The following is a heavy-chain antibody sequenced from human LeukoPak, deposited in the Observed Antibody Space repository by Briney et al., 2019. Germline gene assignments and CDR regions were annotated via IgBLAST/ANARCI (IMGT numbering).Heavy chain of an antibody. CDR1: GFTFTSSA. J-gene: IGHJ6*03. V-gene: IGHV1-58*02. D-gene: IGHD3-10*01. CDR3: AAAPYGSGSYGHYYYYYYMDV. Sequence: SVKVSCKAPGFTFTSSAMQWVRQARGQRLEWIGWIVVGSGNTNYAQKFQEGVTITRDMSTSTAYMELSSLRSEDTAVYYCAAAPYGSGSYGHYYYYYYMDVWGKGTTVTVSS. CDR2: IVVGSGNT.